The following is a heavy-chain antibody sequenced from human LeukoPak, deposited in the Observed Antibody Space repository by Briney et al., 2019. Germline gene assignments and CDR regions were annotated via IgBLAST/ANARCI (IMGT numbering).Heavy chain of an antibody. D-gene: IGHD5-18*01. J-gene: IGHJ5*02. V-gene: IGHV4-59*12. Sequence: SETPSLTCTVSGGSISSYYWSWIRQPPGKGLEWIGYIYCSGSTNYNPSLKSRVTISVDTSKNQFSLKLSSVTAADTAVYYCARDNRWIQLSWGQGTLVTVSS. CDR3: ARDNRWIQLS. CDR1: GGSISSYY. CDR2: IYCSGST.